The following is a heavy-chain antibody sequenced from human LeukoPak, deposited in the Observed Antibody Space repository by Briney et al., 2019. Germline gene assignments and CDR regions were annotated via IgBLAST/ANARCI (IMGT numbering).Heavy chain of an antibody. CDR3: ARSYYDFWSGYGDDAFDI. D-gene: IGHD3-3*01. J-gene: IGHJ3*02. CDR1: GYTFTSYG. V-gene: IGHV1-2*02. Sequence: ASVKVSCKASGYTFTSYGISWVRQAPGQGLEWMGWINPNSGGTNYAQKFQGRVTMTRDTSISTAYMELSRLRSDDTAVYYCARSYYDFWSGYGDDAFDIWGQGTMVTVSS. CDR2: INPNSGGT.